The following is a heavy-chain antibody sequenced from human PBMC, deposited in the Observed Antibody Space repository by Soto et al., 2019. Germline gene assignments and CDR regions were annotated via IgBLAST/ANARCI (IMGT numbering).Heavy chain of an antibody. J-gene: IGHJ5*02. CDR2: ISSSGSSI. Sequence: GSLRLSCAASVFTCSDYYMSWIRQAPGKGLEWVSYISSSGSSIYYADSVKGRFTISRDNAENSLSLQMNSLRAEDTAVYYCVRGGWSSSGGIAASWGQGTLVTVSS. CDR1: VFTCSDYY. D-gene: IGHD6-13*01. V-gene: IGHV3-11*01. CDR3: VRGGWSSSGGIAAS.